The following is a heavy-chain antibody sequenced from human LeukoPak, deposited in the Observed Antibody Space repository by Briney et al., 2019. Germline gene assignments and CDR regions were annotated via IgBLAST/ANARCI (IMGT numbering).Heavy chain of an antibody. CDR1: GFTFSRYG. V-gene: IGHV3-23*01. J-gene: IGHJ4*02. D-gene: IGHD6-6*01. CDR3: AKRVEYSSSSGGYFDY. Sequence: GGSLRLSCAASGFTFSRYGMSWVRQAPGKGLEWVSAISDSGGDTYYADSVKGRFTISRDNSRNTLYLQMNSLRAADTAVYYCAKRVEYSSSSGGYFDYWGQGTLVTVSS. CDR2: ISDSGGDT.